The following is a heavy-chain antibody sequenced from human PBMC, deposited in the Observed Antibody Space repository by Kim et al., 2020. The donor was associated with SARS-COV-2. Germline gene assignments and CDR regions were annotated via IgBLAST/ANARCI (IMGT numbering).Heavy chain of an antibody. D-gene: IGHD1-26*01. CDR2: ISYDGSNK. CDR1: GFTFSSYG. J-gene: IGHJ4*02. V-gene: IGHV3-30*18. Sequence: GGSLRLSCAASGFTFSSYGMHWVRQAPGKGLEWVAVISYDGSNKYYADSVKGRFTISRDNSKNTLYLQMNSLRAEDTAVYYCAKGYSGSDYGYFDYWGQG. CDR3: AKGYSGSDYGYFDY.